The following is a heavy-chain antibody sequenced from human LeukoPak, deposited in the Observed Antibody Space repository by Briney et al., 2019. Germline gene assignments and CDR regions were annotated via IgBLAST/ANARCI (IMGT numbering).Heavy chain of an antibody. J-gene: IGHJ4*02. D-gene: IGHD1-1*01. Sequence: PGGSLRLSCIASGFTFSSYAMSWVRQAPGKGLEWASTISNSDGNTYYADSVKGRFTTSRDNSKNTLYLQMNSLTAEDTAIYYCAKATGTLGNWGQGTLVIVSS. CDR1: GFTFSSYA. CDR2: ISNSDGNT. V-gene: IGHV3-23*01. CDR3: AKATGTLGN.